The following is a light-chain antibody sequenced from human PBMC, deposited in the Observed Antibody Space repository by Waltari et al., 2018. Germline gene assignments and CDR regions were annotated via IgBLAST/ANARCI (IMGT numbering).Light chain of an antibody. J-gene: IGLJ2*01. CDR3: SSYAGSNNPL. CDR2: EVS. Sequence: QSALTQPPSASGSPGQSVTISCTGTSSDVGGYNYVSWYQQHPGKAPKLMISEVSKPPSGVPDRFSGSKSGNTASLTVSVLQAEDEADYYCSSYAGSNNPLFGGGTKLTVL. V-gene: IGLV2-8*01. CDR1: SSDVGGYNY.